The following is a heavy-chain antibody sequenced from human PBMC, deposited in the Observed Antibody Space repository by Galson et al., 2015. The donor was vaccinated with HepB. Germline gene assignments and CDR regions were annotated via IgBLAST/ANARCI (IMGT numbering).Heavy chain of an antibody. CDR2: IKSKTDGGTT. D-gene: IGHD4-17*01. V-gene: IGHV3-15*01. CDR1: GFTFSNAW. J-gene: IGHJ6*02. Sequence: LRLSCAASGFTFSNAWMSWVRQAPGKGLEWVGRIKSKTDGGTTDYAAPVKGRFTISRDDSKNTLYLQMNSLKTEDTAVYYCTTGVTTEYYYYYGMDVWGQGTTVTVSS. CDR3: TTGVTTEYYYYYGMDV.